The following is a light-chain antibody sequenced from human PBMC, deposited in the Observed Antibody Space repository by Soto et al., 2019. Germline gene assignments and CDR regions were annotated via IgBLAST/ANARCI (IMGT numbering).Light chain of an antibody. V-gene: IGKV3-15*01. Sequence: IVMTQSPATLSVPPGERATLSCRASQSVSSNLAWYQQKRGQAPRLLIYGASTRATGIPAKVSGSGSGTEFTLTSSSIQSEDLAVYYCQQYMKWPLTFGGGTKVEIK. CDR2: GAS. J-gene: IGKJ4*01. CDR1: QSVSSN. CDR3: QQYMKWPLT.